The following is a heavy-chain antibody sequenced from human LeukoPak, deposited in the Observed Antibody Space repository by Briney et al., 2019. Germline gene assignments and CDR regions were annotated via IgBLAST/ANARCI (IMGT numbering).Heavy chain of an antibody. Sequence: GESLKISCKGSGYSFRSYWIGWVRQMPGKGLEWMGIIYPDDSDTRYSPSFQGQVTISADKSINTAYLQWSGLKASDTAMYYCARQGSYGLFDYWGQGTLVTVSS. V-gene: IGHV5-51*01. CDR1: GYSFRSYW. J-gene: IGHJ4*02. CDR3: ARQGSYGLFDY. CDR2: IYPDDSDT. D-gene: IGHD3-16*01.